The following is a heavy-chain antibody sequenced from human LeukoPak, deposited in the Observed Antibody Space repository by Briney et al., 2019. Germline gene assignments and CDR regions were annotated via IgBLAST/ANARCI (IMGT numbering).Heavy chain of an antibody. J-gene: IGHJ4*02. CDR3: AKINDSSLYYALDY. V-gene: IGHV3-23*01. D-gene: IGHD3-22*01. CDR1: GFTFSSYA. Sequence: GGSLRLSCAASGFTFSSYAMGWVRQAPGKGLEWVSGISGSGGSTFYADSVKGRFTISRDKSKNTLYLQMNSLRAEDTAMYYCAKINDSSLYYALDYWGQGTLVTVSS. CDR2: ISGSGGST.